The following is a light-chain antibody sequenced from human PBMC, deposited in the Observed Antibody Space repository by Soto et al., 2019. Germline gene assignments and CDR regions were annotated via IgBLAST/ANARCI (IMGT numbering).Light chain of an antibody. J-gene: IGKJ5*01. CDR1: QSVSSN. CDR2: GAS. CDR3: QQYNNWPIT. V-gene: IGKV3-15*01. Sequence: EIVLTQSPATLSVSPGERATLSCRASQSVSSNLAWYQQIPGRAPRLLIYGASTRASGIPARFSASGSGTEFTLTISSLQSEDFEVYYCQQYNNWPITFGQGTRLEIK.